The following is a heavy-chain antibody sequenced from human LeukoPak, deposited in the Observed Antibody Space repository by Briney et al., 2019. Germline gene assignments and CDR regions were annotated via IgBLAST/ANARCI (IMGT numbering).Heavy chain of an antibody. D-gene: IGHD2-15*01. CDR1: GFTFSSYA. V-gene: IGHV3-23*01. Sequence: PGGSLRLSCAASGFTFSSYAMSWVRQAPGKGLQWVSAISGSGGNTYYADSVKGRFTISRDNSKNTLFPQMNSLRAEDTAVYYCAKDKVAATPHYYYGMDVWGQGTTVTVSS. J-gene: IGHJ6*02. CDR3: AKDKVAATPHYYYGMDV. CDR2: ISGSGGNT.